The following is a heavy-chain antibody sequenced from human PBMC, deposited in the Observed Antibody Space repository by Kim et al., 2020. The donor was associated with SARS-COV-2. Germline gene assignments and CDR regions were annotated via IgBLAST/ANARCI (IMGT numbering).Heavy chain of an antibody. CDR1: GGSFSGYY. V-gene: IGHV4-34*01. J-gene: IGHJ5*02. D-gene: IGHD2-2*02. CDR3: ARGRHRYCSSTSCYRPNWFDP. Sequence: SETLSLTCAVYGGSFSGYYWSWIRQPPGKGLEWIGEINHSGSTNYNPSLKSRVTISVDTSKNQFSLKLSSVTAADTAVYYCARGRHRYCSSTSCYRPNWFDPWGQGTLVTVSS. CDR2: INHSGST.